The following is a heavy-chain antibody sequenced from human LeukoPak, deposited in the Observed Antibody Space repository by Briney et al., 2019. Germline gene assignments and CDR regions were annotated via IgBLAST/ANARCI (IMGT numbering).Heavy chain of an antibody. CDR2: INYSGST. Sequence: PSETLSLTCTVSGGSISRSSYYWGWIRQPPGRGLEWIGYINYSGSTNYNPSLKSRVTISVDTSKNQFSLKVTSVTAADTAVYYCARLNGGYWGQGTLVTVSS. D-gene: IGHD1-1*01. J-gene: IGHJ4*02. CDR3: ARLNGGY. CDR1: GGSISRSSYY. V-gene: IGHV4-61*05.